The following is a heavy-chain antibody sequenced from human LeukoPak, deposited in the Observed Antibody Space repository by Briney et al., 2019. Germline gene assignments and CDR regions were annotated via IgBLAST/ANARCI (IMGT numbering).Heavy chain of an antibody. D-gene: IGHD2-2*01. Sequence: SGGSLRLSCAASGFTVSSNYMSWVRQAPGKGLEWVSVNYSGGSTYYADSVKGRFTISRDNSKNTLYLQMNSLRAEDTAVYYCARTGYCSSTSCPDYYGMDVWGQGTTVTASS. CDR3: ARTGYCSSTSCPDYYGMDV. CDR1: GFTVSSNY. V-gene: IGHV3-66*01. J-gene: IGHJ6*02. CDR2: NYSGGST.